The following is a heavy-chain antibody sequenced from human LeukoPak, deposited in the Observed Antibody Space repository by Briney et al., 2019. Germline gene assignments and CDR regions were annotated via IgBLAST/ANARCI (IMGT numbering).Heavy chain of an antibody. Sequence: PSETLSLTCAVYGGSFSGYYWSWIRQPPGKGLEWIGEINHSGSTNYNPSLKSRVTISVDTSKNQFSLKLSSVTAADTAVYYCARDITMVRNHSWLDPWGQGTLVTVSS. D-gene: IGHD3-10*01. V-gene: IGHV4-34*01. CDR1: GGSFSGYY. CDR3: ARDITMVRNHSWLDP. CDR2: INHSGST. J-gene: IGHJ5*02.